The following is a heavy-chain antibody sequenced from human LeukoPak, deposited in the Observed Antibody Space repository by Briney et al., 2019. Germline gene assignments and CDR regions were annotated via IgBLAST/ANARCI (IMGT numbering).Heavy chain of an antibody. Sequence: ASVKVSRKASGYTLTGYYMHWVRQAPGQGLEWMGWINPNSGGTNYAQTFRGRVTMTRDTSISTAYMEPSRLRSGDTAVYYLARVWFGELHSIDYYYYGMDVWGQGTTVTVSS. V-gene: IGHV1-2*02. J-gene: IGHJ6*02. CDR2: INPNSGGT. D-gene: IGHD3-10*01. CDR3: ARVWFGELHSIDYYYYGMDV. CDR1: GYTLTGYY.